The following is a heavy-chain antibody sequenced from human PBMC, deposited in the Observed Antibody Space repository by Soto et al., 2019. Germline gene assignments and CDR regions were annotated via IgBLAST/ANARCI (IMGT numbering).Heavy chain of an antibody. CDR2: IKNKDNRYTT. Sequence: EVQVVESGGGLVQPGGSLRLSCEASGFTFSDHYMDWVRQAPGKGLEWVGRIKNKDNRYTTEYAPSVKGRFTISRDDSENSLYLQMNSLNAEDTGLYYCARVGLGDTTRYFDGWGRGTLVSVSS. J-gene: IGHJ4*02. CDR1: GFTFSDHY. D-gene: IGHD3-16*01. V-gene: IGHV3-72*01. CDR3: ARVGLGDTTRYFDG.